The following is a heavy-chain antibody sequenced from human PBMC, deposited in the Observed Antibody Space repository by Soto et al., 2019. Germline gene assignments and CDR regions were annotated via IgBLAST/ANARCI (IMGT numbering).Heavy chain of an antibody. CDR3: ATANWSHHYFDP. D-gene: IGHD1-1*01. J-gene: IGHJ5*02. CDR1: GGSFSGYY. Sequence: QVRLQQWGTGLLKSSETLSLTCAVYGGSFSGYYWSWLRQPPGKGLEWSGEINHSGSHNYNPSLKSRVTISVDTYKSQFSLKMTSVTAADTAVYYCATANWSHHYFDPWGQGTLVTVSS. CDR2: INHSGSH. V-gene: IGHV4-34*01.